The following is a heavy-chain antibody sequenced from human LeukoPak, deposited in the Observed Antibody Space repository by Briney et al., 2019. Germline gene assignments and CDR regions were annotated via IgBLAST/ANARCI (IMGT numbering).Heavy chain of an antibody. CDR2: IYTSGST. J-gene: IGHJ6*03. Sequence: SETLSLTCTVSGGSISGYYWSWIRQPAGKGLEWIGRIYTSGSTNYNPSLKSRVTMSVDTSKNQFSLKLSSVTAADTAVYYCARDSTAGGYMDVWGKGTTVTVPS. CDR1: GGSISGYY. D-gene: IGHD2-8*02. CDR3: ARDSTAGGYMDV. V-gene: IGHV4-4*07.